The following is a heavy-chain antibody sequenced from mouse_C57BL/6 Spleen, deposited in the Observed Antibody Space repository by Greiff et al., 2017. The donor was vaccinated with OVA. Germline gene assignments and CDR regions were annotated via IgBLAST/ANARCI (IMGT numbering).Heavy chain of an antibody. V-gene: IGHV8-12*01. CDR3: ARKRIYYGNLYAMDY. CDR1: GFSLSTSGLG. D-gene: IGHD2-1*01. Sequence: QVTLKVSGPGILQSSQTLSLTCSFSGFSLSTSGLGVSWIRQPSGKGLEWLAHIYWDDDKRYNPSLKSRLTISKDTSRNQVFLKITSVDTADTATYYCARKRIYYGNLYAMDYWGQGTSVTVSS. CDR2: IYWDDDK. J-gene: IGHJ4*01.